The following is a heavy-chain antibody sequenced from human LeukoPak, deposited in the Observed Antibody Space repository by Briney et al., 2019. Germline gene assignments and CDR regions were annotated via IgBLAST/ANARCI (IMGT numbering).Heavy chain of an antibody. D-gene: IGHD6-13*01. CDR1: GFTFSSYG. Sequence: GSLRLSCAASGFTFSSYGIHWVRQAPGKGLEWVAVISFDGTIKYYADSVKGRFTSSRDNSKNTLYLQMNSLRAEDTAVYFCARMWGSSWSYFDYWGQGTLVTVSS. V-gene: IGHV3-33*08. CDR3: ARMWGSSWSYFDY. CDR2: ISFDGTIK. J-gene: IGHJ4*02.